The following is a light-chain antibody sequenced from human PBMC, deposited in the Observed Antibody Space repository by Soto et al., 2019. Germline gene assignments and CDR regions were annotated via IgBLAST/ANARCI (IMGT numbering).Light chain of an antibody. CDR3: QQRSSWPIT. CDR2: DAS. CDR1: QSVSNF. V-gene: IGKV3-11*01. J-gene: IGKJ5*01. Sequence: EILLTQSPGTLPLSPGTRATLSYRASQSVSNFLAWYLQRPGQAPRLLIFDASERAGGVPARFSGSGSGTDFTLTISILEPEDFAVYYCQQRSSWPITFGQGTRLEI.